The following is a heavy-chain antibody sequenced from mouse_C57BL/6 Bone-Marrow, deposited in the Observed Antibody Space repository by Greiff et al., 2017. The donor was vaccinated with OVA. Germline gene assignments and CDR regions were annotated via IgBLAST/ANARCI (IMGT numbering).Heavy chain of an antibody. V-gene: IGHV5-16*01. J-gene: IGHJ2*01. CDR1: GFTFSDYY. CDR2: INYDGSST. Sequence: EVQRVESEGGLVQPGSSMKLSCTASGFTFSDYYMAWVRQVPEKGLEWVANINYDGSSTYYLDSLKSRFIISRDNAKNILYLQMSSLKSEDTATYYCARGHYGSSYVDYWGQGTTLTVSP. CDR3: ARGHYGSSYVDY. D-gene: IGHD1-1*01.